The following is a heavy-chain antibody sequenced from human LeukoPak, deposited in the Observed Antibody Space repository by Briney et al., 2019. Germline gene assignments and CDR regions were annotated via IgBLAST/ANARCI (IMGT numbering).Heavy chain of an antibody. CDR3: ARADSIAAAVYYYYYGMDV. CDR1: AFTFSSYE. J-gene: IGHJ6*02. CDR2: VSANGAGT. D-gene: IGHD6-13*01. Sequence: GGSLRLSCAASAFTFSSYEMNWVRQAPGKGLEWVSAVSANGAGTYYTDSVKGRFTISRDNSKNTLYLQMNSLRAEDTAVYYCARADSIAAAVYYYYYGMDVWGQGTTVTVSS. V-gene: IGHV3-23*01.